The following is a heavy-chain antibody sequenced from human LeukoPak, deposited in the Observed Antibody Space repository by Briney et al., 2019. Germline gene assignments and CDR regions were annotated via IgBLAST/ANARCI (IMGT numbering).Heavy chain of an antibody. CDR2: IYSGGST. CDR3: AKHYGDYTSYFDY. CDR1: GFTVSSKY. J-gene: IGHJ4*02. D-gene: IGHD4-17*01. V-gene: IGHV3-66*04. Sequence: PGGSLTLSCAASGFTVSSKYMSWVRQAPGKGLEWVSVIYSGGSTYYADSVKGRFTISRDNSKNTVYLQMNSLRAEDTAVYYCAKHYGDYTSYFDYWGQGTLVTVSS.